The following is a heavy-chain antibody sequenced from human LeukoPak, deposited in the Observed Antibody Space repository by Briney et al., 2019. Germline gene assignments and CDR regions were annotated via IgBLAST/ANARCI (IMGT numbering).Heavy chain of an antibody. Sequence: ASVKVSCKASGGTFSSYAISWVRQAPGQGLEWMGGIIPIFGTANYAQKFQGRVTITADESTSTAYMELSSLRSEDTAVYYCARGGAYYDSSGPTGPWGQGTLVTVSS. CDR3: ARGGAYYDSSGPTGP. J-gene: IGHJ5*02. CDR1: GGTFSSYA. CDR2: IIPIFGTA. V-gene: IGHV1-69*13. D-gene: IGHD3-22*01.